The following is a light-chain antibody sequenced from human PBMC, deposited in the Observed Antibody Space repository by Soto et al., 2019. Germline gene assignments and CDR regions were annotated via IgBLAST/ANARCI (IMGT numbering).Light chain of an antibody. CDR1: QSVGSY. CDR3: QHRKSWPLT. CDR2: DAS. Sequence: EIVLTQSPATLSLSPGERATLSCRASQSVGSYLAWYQKKPGQPPRLLIYDASNRATGIPARFSGSGSGTDFTLTIGSLEPEDFAVYYCQHRKSWPLTFGGGTKVEIK. V-gene: IGKV3-11*01. J-gene: IGKJ4*01.